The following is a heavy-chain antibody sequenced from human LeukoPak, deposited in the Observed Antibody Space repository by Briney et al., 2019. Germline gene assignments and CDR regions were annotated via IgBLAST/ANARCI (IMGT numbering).Heavy chain of an antibody. V-gene: IGHV3-73*01. CDR1: GFTFSGSA. CDR2: IRNKANSYAT. D-gene: IGHD6-13*01. J-gene: IGHJ4*02. CDR3: ARDPSGYSSSWVFDY. Sequence: TGGPLRLSCAASGFTFSGSAIHWVRQASGKGLEWVGRIRNKANSYATTYAASVKGRFTISRDNSKNTLYLQMNSLRAEDTAVYYCARDPSGYSSSWVFDYWGQGTLVTVSS.